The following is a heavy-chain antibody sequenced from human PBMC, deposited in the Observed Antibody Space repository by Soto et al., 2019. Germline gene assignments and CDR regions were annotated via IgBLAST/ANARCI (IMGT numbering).Heavy chain of an antibody. D-gene: IGHD1-26*01. Sequence: ASVKVSCKASGYTFTSYAMHWVRQAPGQRLEWMGWINAGNGNTKYSQKFQGRVTITRDTSASTAYMELSSLRSEDTAVYYCARLRGSQRGLDIWGQGTTVTVSS. CDR2: INAGNGNT. CDR1: GYTFTSYA. J-gene: IGHJ3*02. V-gene: IGHV1-3*01. CDR3: ARLRGSQRGLDI.